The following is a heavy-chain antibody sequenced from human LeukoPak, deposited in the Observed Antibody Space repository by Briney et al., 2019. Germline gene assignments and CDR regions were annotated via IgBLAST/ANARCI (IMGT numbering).Heavy chain of an antibody. J-gene: IGHJ6*02. V-gene: IGHV3-11*01. CDR2: ISSSGSTI. D-gene: IGHD3-10*01. CDR3: ARDSAKGLLWFGEIYGMDV. Sequence: GGSLRLSCAASGFTFSDYYMSWIRQAPGKGLEWVSYISSSGSTIYYADSVKGRFTISRDNAKNSLYLQMNSLRAEDTAVYYCARDSAKGLLWFGEIYGMDVWGQGTTVTVSS. CDR1: GFTFSDYY.